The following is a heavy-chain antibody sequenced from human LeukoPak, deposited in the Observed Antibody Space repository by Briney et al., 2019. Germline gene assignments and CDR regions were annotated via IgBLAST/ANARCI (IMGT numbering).Heavy chain of an antibody. V-gene: IGHV4-59*01. CDR2: IYYSGNT. D-gene: IGHD3-22*01. J-gene: IGHJ4*02. Sequence: SETLSLTCTVSGGSISSYYWNWIRQPPGKGLEWIGYIYYSGNTNYNPSLKSRVTISVDTSKNQFSLKLSSVTAADTAVYYCARGLNYYDSSGYLDYWGQGTLVTVSS. CDR1: GGSISSYY. CDR3: ARGLNYYDSSGYLDY.